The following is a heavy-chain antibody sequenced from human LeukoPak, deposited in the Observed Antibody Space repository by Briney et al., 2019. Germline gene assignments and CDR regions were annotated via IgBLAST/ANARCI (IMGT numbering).Heavy chain of an antibody. CDR2: IRSSSGNI. Sequence: GGSLRLSCAASGFTFSSYSMNWVRQAPGKGLEWVSSIRSSSGNIHYADSLKGRFTISRDNAKNTLYLQMNSLRAEDTAVYYCAKGGKWDVTPFDYWGQGTLVTVSS. CDR1: GFTFSSYS. CDR3: AKGGKWDVTPFDY. V-gene: IGHV3-21*01. J-gene: IGHJ4*02. D-gene: IGHD1-26*01.